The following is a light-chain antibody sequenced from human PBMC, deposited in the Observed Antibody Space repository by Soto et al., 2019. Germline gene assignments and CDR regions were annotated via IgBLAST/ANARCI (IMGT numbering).Light chain of an antibody. CDR1: SSDVGSYNL. Sequence: QSALTQPASVSGSPGQSITISCTETSSDVGSYNLVSWYQHHPGKAPKLMIYEDNKRPSGVSNRFSGSKSGNTASLTISGLQAEDEAAYYCCSYAGSNTYVFGTGTKVTVL. CDR3: CSYAGSNTYV. J-gene: IGLJ1*01. V-gene: IGLV2-23*01. CDR2: EDN.